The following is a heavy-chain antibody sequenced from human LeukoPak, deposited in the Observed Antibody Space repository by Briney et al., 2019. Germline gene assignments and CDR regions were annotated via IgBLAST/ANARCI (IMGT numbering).Heavy chain of an antibody. J-gene: IGHJ4*02. CDR1: GGSFSGYY. Sequence: SETLSLTCAVYGGSFSGYYWSWIRQPPGKGLEWIGEINHSGSTNYNPSLKSRVTISVDTSKNQFSLKLSSVTAADTAVYYCARGSEKTDYWGQGTLVTVSS. CDR3: ARGSEKTDY. V-gene: IGHV4-34*01. CDR2: INHSGST. D-gene: IGHD1-14*01.